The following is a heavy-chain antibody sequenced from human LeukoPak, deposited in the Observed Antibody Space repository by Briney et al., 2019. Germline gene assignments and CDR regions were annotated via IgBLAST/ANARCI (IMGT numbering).Heavy chain of an antibody. CDR1: GCSISSGSYY. CDR3: AREDRYCSGGSCYS. CDR2: IYTSGST. J-gene: IGHJ4*02. Sequence: PSETLSLTCTVSGCSISSGSYYWSWIRQPAGKGLEWIGRIYTSGSTNYNPSLKSRVIISVDTSKNQFSLKLNSVTAADTAVYYCAREDRYCSGGSCYSWGQGTLVTVSS. V-gene: IGHV4-61*02. D-gene: IGHD2-15*01.